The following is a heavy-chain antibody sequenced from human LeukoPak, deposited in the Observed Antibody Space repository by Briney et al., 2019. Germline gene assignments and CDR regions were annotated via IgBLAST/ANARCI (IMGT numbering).Heavy chain of an antibody. CDR1: GFTVSSNY. CDR3: ARVGVVPAALYYFDY. Sequence: GGSLRLSCAASGFTVSSNYMSWVRQAPGKGLEWVSVIYSGGSTYYADSVKGRFTISRDNSKNTLYLQMNSLRAEDMAVYYCARVGVVPAALYYFDYWGQGTLVTVSS. J-gene: IGHJ4*02. CDR2: IYSGGST. D-gene: IGHD2-2*01. V-gene: IGHV3-53*01.